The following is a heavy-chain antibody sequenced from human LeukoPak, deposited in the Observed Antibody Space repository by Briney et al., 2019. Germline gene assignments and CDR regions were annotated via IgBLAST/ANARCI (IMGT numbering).Heavy chain of an antibody. CDR3: ARTPHGYSYGRNYFDY. CDR2: INHSGST. Sequence: SETLSLTCAVYGGSFSGYYWSWIRQPPGKGLEWIGEINHSGSTNYNPSLKSRVTISVDTSKNQFSLKLSSVTAADTAVYYCARTPHGYSYGRNYFDYWGQGTLVTVSS. CDR1: GGSFSGYY. J-gene: IGHJ4*02. D-gene: IGHD5-18*01. V-gene: IGHV4-34*01.